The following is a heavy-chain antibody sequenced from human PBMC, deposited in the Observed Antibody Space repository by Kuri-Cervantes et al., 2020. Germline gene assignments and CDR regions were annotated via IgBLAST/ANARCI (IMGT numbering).Heavy chain of an antibody. Sequence: SGPTLVKPTQTLTLTCTFSGFSLSTSGMCVSWVRQPPGKALEWLALIYWDDDKRYGPSLKTRVAITRGTSENQVVLTLTNVDPLDTAPYFCAHRRGTGWFDPWGQGTLVTVSS. CDR2: IYWDDDK. CDR3: AHRRGTGWFDP. CDR1: GFSLSTSGMC. J-gene: IGHJ5*02. V-gene: IGHV2-5*08.